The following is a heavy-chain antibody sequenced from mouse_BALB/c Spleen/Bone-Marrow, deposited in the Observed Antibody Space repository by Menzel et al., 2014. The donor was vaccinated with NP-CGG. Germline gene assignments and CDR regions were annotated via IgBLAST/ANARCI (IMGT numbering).Heavy chain of an antibody. CDR2: IDPANGNT. CDR3: ANYYYGYYFDY. D-gene: IGHD1-1*01. CDR1: GLNIKDTY. V-gene: IGHV14-3*02. J-gene: IGHJ2*01. Sequence: EVQLVESGAELVKPGASVKLSCTASGLNIKDTYMHWVKQRPEQGLEWIGRIDPANGNTKYDPKFQDKATITADTSSNTAYLQLSSLTSEDTAVYYCANYYYGYYFDYWGQGTTLTVSS.